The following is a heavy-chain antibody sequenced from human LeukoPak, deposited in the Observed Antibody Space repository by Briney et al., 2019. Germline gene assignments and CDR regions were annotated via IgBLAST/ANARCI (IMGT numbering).Heavy chain of an antibody. CDR2: ISGSGGST. V-gene: IGHV3-23*01. J-gene: IGHJ4*02. CDR1: GFTFSSYA. CDR3: AKAQGTAHYFDY. Sequence: PGGSLRLFCGASGFTFSSYAMSWVRQAPGKGLEWVSAISGSGGSTYYADSVKGRFTISRDNSKHTLYLQMNSLRDEDTAVYYCAKAQGTAHYFDYWGQGTLVTVSS.